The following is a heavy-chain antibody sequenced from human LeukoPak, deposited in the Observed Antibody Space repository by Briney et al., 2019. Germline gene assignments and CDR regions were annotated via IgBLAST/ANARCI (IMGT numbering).Heavy chain of an antibody. CDR3: VRGKYYYDSNSSYRYFDP. J-gene: IGHJ5*02. Sequence: SETLSLTCTVSGGSISSYYWSWIRQPAGKGLEWIGRIYTTGNTNYYPSLKSRVTMSIDTSKKQFSLKLSSVTAADTAVYYCVRGKYYYDSNSSYRYFDPWGQGTLVTVSS. CDR1: GGSISSYY. CDR2: IYTTGNT. D-gene: IGHD3-22*01. V-gene: IGHV4-4*07.